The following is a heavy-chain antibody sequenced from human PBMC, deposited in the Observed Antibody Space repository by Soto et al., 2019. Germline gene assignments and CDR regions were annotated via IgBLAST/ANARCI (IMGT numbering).Heavy chain of an antibody. CDR2: INHSGST. CDR1: GGSFSGYY. Sequence: PSETLSLTCAVYGGSFSGYYWSWIRQPPGKGLEWIGEINHSGSTNYNPSLKSRVTISVDTSKNQFSLKLSSVTAADTAVYYCARRVGYYYGMDVWGQGTTVTVSS. D-gene: IGHD2-2*01. V-gene: IGHV4-34*01. J-gene: IGHJ6*02. CDR3: ARRVGYYYGMDV.